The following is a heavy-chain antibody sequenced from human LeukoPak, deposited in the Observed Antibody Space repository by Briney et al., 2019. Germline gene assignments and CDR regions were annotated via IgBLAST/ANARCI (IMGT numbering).Heavy chain of an antibody. V-gene: IGHV3-23*01. Sequence: GGSLRLSCAASGFTFSSYAMSWVRQAPGKGLEWVSAISGSGGSTYYADSVKGRFTISRGNSKNTLYLQMNSLRAEDTAVYYCAKMQQLVLTTWFDPWGQGTLVTVSS. CDR3: AKMQQLVLTTWFDP. CDR2: ISGSGGST. CDR1: GFTFSSYA. D-gene: IGHD6-13*01. J-gene: IGHJ5*02.